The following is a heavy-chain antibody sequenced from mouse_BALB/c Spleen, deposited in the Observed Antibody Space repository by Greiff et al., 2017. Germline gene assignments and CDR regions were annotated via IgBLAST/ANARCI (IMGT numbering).Heavy chain of an antibody. V-gene: IGHV1-9*01. CDR2: ILPGSGST. Sequence: VQLQQSGAELMKPGASVKISCKATGYTFSSYWIEWVKQRPGHGLEWIGEILPGSGSTNYNEKFKGKATFTADTSSNTAYMQLSSLTSEDSAFYYCARSGGLRRRNYAMDYWGQGTSVTVSS. CDR3: ARSGGLRRRNYAMDY. D-gene: IGHD2-4*01. CDR1: GYTFSSYW. J-gene: IGHJ4*01.